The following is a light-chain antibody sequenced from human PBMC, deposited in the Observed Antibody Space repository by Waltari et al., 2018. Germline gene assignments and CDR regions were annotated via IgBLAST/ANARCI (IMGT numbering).Light chain of an antibody. CDR1: RFRFYY. CDR2: SKN. J-gene: IGLJ2*01. V-gene: IGLV3-19*01. CDR3: NSRDSSGNHHVV. Sequence: SSELTQDPAVSVALGPTVRITSQGARFRFYYPSWYQQKPRQAPVLVLDSKNNRPSGIPDRFSGSRSGKTASLTITGAQAEDEADYFCNSRDSSGNHHVVFGGGTKLTVL.